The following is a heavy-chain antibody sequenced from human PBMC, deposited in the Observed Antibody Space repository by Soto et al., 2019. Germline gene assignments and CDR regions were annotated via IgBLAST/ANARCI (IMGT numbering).Heavy chain of an antibody. D-gene: IGHD6-6*01. V-gene: IGHV4-31*03. CDR1: GGSISSSNYY. CDR2: IYYSGST. J-gene: IGHJ5*02. CDR3: ARDFGEYSSSHFDP. Sequence: TLSLTCTVSGGSISSSNYYWGWIRHHPGQGLEWIGYIYYSGSTYYNPSLKSRVTISVDTSKNQFSLKLNSVTAADTAVYYCARDFGEYSSSHFDPWGQGTLVTVSS.